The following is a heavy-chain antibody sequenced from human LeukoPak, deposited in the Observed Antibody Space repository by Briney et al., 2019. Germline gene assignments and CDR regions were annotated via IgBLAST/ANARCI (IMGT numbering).Heavy chain of an antibody. CDR3: AGCIVGAVSYGMDV. D-gene: IGHD1-26*01. CDR2: IWYDGSNK. V-gene: IGHV3-33*01. Sequence: GRSLRLSCAASGFTFSSYGMHWVRQAPGKGLEWVAVIWYDGSNKYYADSVKGRFTISRDNSKNTLYLQMNSLRAEDTAVYYCAGCIVGAVSYGMDVWGQGTTVTVSS. CDR1: GFTFSSYG. J-gene: IGHJ6*02.